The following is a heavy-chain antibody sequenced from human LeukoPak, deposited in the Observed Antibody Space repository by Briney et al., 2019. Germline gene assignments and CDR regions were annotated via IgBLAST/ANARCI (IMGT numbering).Heavy chain of an antibody. CDR3: AKDPLYDSSGAYFDY. CDR1: GGSFSGYY. Sequence: SETLSLTCAVYGGSFSGYYWSWIRQPPGKGLEWIGEINHSGSTNYNPSLKGRFTISRDNAKNSLYLQMNSLRAEDTALYYCAKDPLYDSSGAYFDYWGQGTLVTVSS. CDR2: INHSGST. J-gene: IGHJ4*02. V-gene: IGHV4-34*10. D-gene: IGHD3-22*01.